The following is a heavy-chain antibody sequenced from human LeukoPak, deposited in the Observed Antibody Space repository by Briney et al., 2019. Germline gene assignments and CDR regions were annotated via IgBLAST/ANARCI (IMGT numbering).Heavy chain of an antibody. Sequence: ASVKVSCKASGYTFTSYYMHWVRQAPGQGLEWMGIINPSGGSTSYAQKFQGRVTMTRDTSISTAYMELSRLRSDDTAVYYCARGLWFGELLLTPHFDYWGQGTLVTVSS. CDR2: INPSGGST. D-gene: IGHD3-10*01. CDR3: ARGLWFGELLLTPHFDY. J-gene: IGHJ4*02. V-gene: IGHV1-46*01. CDR1: GYTFTSYY.